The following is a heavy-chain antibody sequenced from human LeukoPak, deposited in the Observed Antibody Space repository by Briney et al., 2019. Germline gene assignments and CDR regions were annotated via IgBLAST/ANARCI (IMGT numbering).Heavy chain of an antibody. Sequence: ASVKVSCKASGYTFTSYAMNWVRQAPGQGLEWMGWINTNTGNPTYAQGFTGRFVFSLDTSVSTAYLQISSLKAEDTAVYYCAAGGGGSGWYYYYYYYGMDVWGQGTTVTVSS. D-gene: IGHD6-19*01. V-gene: IGHV7-4-1*02. J-gene: IGHJ6*02. CDR3: AAGGGGSGWYYYYYYYGMDV. CDR1: GYTFTSYA. CDR2: INTNTGNP.